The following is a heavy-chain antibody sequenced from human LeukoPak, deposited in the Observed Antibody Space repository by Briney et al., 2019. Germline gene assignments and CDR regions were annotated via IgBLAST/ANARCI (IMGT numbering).Heavy chain of an antibody. V-gene: IGHV4-30-2*01. J-gene: IGHJ4*02. CDR2: IYHSGST. CDR3: ARVKPIFGFGELGDRGYFDY. Sequence: SETLSLTWAVSGGSISSGGYSWSWVRQPPGKGLEGIGYIYHSGSTYYNPSLKSRVTISVDRSKNQSSLKLSSVTAADTAVYYCARVKPIFGFGELGDRGYFDYWGQGTLVTVSS. CDR1: GGSISSGGYS. D-gene: IGHD3-10*01.